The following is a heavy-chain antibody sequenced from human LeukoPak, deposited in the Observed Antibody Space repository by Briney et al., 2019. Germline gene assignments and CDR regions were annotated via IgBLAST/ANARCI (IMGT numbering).Heavy chain of an antibody. Sequence: GGSLRLSCAASGFSFSNAWMTWVRQAPGKGLEWVGRIKSKTDGGTIDYAAPVKGRFTISRDDSKNTLYLQMNSLRTEDTAVYYCTTSLISGYYIDYWGRGTLVTVSS. V-gene: IGHV3-15*01. J-gene: IGHJ4*02. CDR2: IKSKTDGGTI. D-gene: IGHD3-22*01. CDR1: GFSFSNAW. CDR3: TTSLISGYYIDY.